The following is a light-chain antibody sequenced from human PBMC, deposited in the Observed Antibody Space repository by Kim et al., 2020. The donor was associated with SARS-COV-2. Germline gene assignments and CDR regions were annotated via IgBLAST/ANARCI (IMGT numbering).Light chain of an antibody. Sequence: QAVVTQEPSLTVSPGGTVTLTCASSAGAVTTTFYSSWFQQKPGQAPRPLIFGTTNKHSWTPARFSGSLLGGKGALTLSGVQAEDEADYYCLLFFGGSYVFGSGTKVTVL. V-gene: IGLV7-43*01. J-gene: IGLJ1*01. CDR1: AGAVTTTFY. CDR2: GTT. CDR3: LLFFGGSYV.